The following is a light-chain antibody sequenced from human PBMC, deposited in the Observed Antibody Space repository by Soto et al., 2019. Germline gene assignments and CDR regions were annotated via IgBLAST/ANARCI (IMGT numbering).Light chain of an antibody. J-gene: IGKJ2*01. CDR3: QQYGSSPGYT. CDR2: GAS. Sequence: EIVLTQSPDTLSLSPGERATLSCRASPSVSSSYLAWYQQRPGQAPRLLINGASSRATGIPDRFSGDGSGTDFTLTISRLEPEDCAVYYCQQYGSSPGYTCGQGTKLEIK. CDR1: PSVSSSY. V-gene: IGKV3-20*01.